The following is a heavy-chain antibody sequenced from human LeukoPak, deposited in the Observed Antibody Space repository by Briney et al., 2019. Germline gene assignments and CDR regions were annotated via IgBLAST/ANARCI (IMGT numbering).Heavy chain of an antibody. CDR1: GFTFSSYA. J-gene: IGHJ4*02. CDR3: EGYSGSHYEAPY. V-gene: IGHV3-30*02. CDR2: IRYDGSNK. D-gene: IGHD1-26*01. Sequence: GGSLRLSCAASGFTFSSYAMNWVRQAPGKGLEWVALIRYDGSNKYYADSVKGRFTISRDDSKNTLYLQMSSLRPEDTAVYYCEGYSGSHYEAPYWGQGTLVTVSS.